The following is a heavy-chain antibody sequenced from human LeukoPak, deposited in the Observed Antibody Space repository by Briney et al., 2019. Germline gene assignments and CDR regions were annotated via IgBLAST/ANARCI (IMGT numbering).Heavy chain of an antibody. Sequence: GGSLRLSCAASGFSFSSYGMHWVRQAPGKGLEWVAVIWYDGSIKYYGDSVKGRFTISRDNSKNTLYLQMNSLSAEDTAVYYCAKSRGYYYEKSGPADYWGQGTLVTVSS. D-gene: IGHD3-22*01. V-gene: IGHV3-33*06. CDR2: IWYDGSIK. J-gene: IGHJ4*02. CDR1: GFSFSSYG. CDR3: AKSRGYYYEKSGPADY.